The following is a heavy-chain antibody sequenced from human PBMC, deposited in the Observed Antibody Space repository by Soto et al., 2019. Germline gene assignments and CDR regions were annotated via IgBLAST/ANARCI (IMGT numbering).Heavy chain of an antibody. V-gene: IGHV4-34*01. CDR1: GGSFSDYF. CDR2: INQSGTR. D-gene: IGHD3-16*01. Sequence: SETLSLTCAVYGGSFSDYFLSWIRQAPGKGLEWIGEINQSGTRKYKPALKSRVSISLGTSTQQFSQRLSAVTAADAAVYFCGRGHRAATQGGGNFYHYTDTMDVWGKGPTVTSPQ. J-gene: IGHJ6*04. CDR3: GRGHRAATQGGGNFYHYTDTMDV.